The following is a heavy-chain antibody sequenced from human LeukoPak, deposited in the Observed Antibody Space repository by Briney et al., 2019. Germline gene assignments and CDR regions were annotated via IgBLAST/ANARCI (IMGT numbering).Heavy chain of an antibody. V-gene: IGHV4-34*01. CDR2: INHSGST. D-gene: IGHD3-16*02. CDR3: ARGRNYVWGSYRFDY. CDR1: GGSFSGYY. Sequence: SETLSLTCAVYGGSFSGYYWSWIRQPLGKGLEWIGEINHSGSTNYNPSLKSRVTISVDTSKNQFSLKLSSVTAADTAVYYCARGRNYVWGSYRFDYWGQGTLVTVSS. J-gene: IGHJ4*02.